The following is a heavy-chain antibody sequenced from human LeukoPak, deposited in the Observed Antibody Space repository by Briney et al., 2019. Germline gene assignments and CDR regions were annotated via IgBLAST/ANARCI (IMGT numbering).Heavy chain of an antibody. CDR2: INPSGGST. V-gene: IGHV1-46*03. CDR3: AREGPIVGATDPGFDY. CDR1: GYTFTSYY. D-gene: IGHD1-26*01. Sequence: ASVKVSCKASGYTFTSYYMHWVRQAPGQGLEWMGIINPSGGSTSYAQKFQGRVTMTRDTSTSTVYMELSSLRSEDTAVYYCAREGPIVGATDPGFDYWGQGTLVTVSS. J-gene: IGHJ4*02.